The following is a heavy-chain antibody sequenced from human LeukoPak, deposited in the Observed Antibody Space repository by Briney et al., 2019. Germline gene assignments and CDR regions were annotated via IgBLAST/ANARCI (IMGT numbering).Heavy chain of an antibody. CDR2: IIPIFDIV. CDR1: GDTFKNYT. Sequence: GASVKVSCKASGDTFKNYTLSWVRQAPGQGLEWMGEIIPIFDIVNYAQKFQGRVTITADKSTSTDYMELSRLRPEDTAVYVCVRGKVDIYYYSYMDVWGKGTTVTVS. CDR3: VRGKVDIYYYSYMDV. D-gene: IGHD2-2*03. J-gene: IGHJ6*03. V-gene: IGHV1-69*10.